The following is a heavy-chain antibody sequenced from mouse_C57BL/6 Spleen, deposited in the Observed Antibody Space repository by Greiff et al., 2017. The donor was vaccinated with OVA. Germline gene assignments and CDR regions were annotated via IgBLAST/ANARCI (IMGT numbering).Heavy chain of an antibody. CDR1: GFTFSDYG. CDR3: ARDPGYYFDY. V-gene: IGHV5-17*01. Sequence: EVHLVESGGGLVKPGGSLKLSCAASGFTFSDYGMHWVRQAPEKGLEWVAYISSGSSTIYYADTVKGRFTISRDNAKNTLFLQMTSLRSEDTAMYYCARDPGYYFDYWGQGTTLTVSS. J-gene: IGHJ2*01. CDR2: ISSGSSTI.